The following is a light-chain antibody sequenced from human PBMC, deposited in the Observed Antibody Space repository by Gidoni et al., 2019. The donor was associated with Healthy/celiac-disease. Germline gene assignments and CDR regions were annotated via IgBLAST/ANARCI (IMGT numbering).Light chain of an antibody. CDR1: QSVLYSSNNKNY. J-gene: IGKJ1*01. V-gene: IGKV4-1*01. CDR2: WAS. CDR3: QQYYSTPWT. Sequence: DLVMTQSPDSLAVSLGERATINCKSSQSVLYSSNNKNYLAWYQQKPGQPPKLIIYWASTRESGVPDRFSGSGSGTDFTLTISSLQAEDVAVYYCQQYYSTPWTFGQXTKVEIK.